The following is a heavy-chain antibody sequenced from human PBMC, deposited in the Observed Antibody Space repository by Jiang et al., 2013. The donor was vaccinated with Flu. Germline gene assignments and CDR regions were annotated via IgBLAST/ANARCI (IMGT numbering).Heavy chain of an antibody. V-gene: IGHV1-69*06. D-gene: IGHD6-13*01. Sequence: GIIPIFGTANYAQKFQGRVTITADKSTSTAYMELSSLRSEDTAVYYCARGSYSSSWYYFDYWGQGTLVTVSS. CDR3: ARGSYSSSWYYFDY. J-gene: IGHJ4*02. CDR2: IIPIFGTA.